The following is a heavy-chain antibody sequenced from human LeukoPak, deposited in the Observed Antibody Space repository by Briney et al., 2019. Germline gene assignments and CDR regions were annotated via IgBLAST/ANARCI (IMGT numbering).Heavy chain of an antibody. D-gene: IGHD3-10*01. CDR2: IYYSGST. Sequence: PSETLSLTCTVSGGSISSSSYYWGWIRQPPGKGLEWIGSIYYSGSTYYNPSLKSRVTISVDTSKNQFSLKLSSVTAADTAVYYCARGYGSGSYNNFNKWGQGLLVAVSS. V-gene: IGHV4-39*07. J-gene: IGHJ4*02. CDR1: GGSISSSSYY. CDR3: ARGYGSGSYNNFNK.